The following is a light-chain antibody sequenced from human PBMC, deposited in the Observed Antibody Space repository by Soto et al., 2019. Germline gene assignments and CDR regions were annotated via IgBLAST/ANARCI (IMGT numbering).Light chain of an antibody. J-gene: IGKJ4*01. Sequence: AIRMTQSPSSFSASTGDRVTITCRASQGISSYLAWYQQKPGKAPKLLIYAASTLQSGVPSRFSGSGSGTDCTLIISCLQSEDFATYYCQQYYSYPSFGGGTKVEIK. CDR2: AAS. V-gene: IGKV1-8*01. CDR3: QQYYSYPS. CDR1: QGISSY.